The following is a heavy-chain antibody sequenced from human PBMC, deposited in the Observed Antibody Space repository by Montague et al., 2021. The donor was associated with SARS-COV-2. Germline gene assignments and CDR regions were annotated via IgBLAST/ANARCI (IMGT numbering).Heavy chain of an antibody. CDR2: IDLDGSET. CDR1: GFTFSSSC. Sequence: SLRLSCAASGFTFSSSCMSWVRQAPGKGLEWVANIDLDGSETYYLSSXKGRFTISRDNAKNSLYLQMNSLRAEDTAVYYCARGMSDSRYSSGWYYYYYGMDVWGQGTRVTVSS. V-gene: IGHV3-7*01. J-gene: IGHJ6*02. CDR3: ARGMSDSRYSSGWYYYYYGMDV. D-gene: IGHD6-19*01.